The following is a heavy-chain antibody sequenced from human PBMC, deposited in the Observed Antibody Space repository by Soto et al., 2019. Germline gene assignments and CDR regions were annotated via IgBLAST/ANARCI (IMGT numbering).Heavy chain of an antibody. V-gene: IGHV3-9*01. J-gene: IGHJ6*02. CDR2: ISWNSGSI. CDR3: AKDQGKGYYYYGMDV. CDR1: GFTFDDYA. Sequence: SLRLSCAASGFTFDDYAMHWVRQAPGKGLEWVSGISWNSGSIGYADSVKGRFTISRDNAKNSLYLQMNSLRAEDTALYYCAKDQGKGYYYYGMDVWGQGTTVTVSS.